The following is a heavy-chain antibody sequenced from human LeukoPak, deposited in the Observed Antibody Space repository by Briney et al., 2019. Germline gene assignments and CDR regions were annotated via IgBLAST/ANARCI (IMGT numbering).Heavy chain of an antibody. CDR2: INAGNGNT. J-gene: IGHJ4*01. CDR3: ARVISDCANFNCFKGYFDY. D-gene: IGHD5/OR15-5a*01. V-gene: IGHV1-3*01. Sequence: ASVKVSCKASGYTFTSYAMHWVRQAPGQRLEWMGWINAGNGNTKYSQKFQGRVTITRDTSASTAYMELSSLGSEDTAVYYCARVISDCANFNCFKGYFDYWGQGTPVTAS. CDR1: GYTFTSYA.